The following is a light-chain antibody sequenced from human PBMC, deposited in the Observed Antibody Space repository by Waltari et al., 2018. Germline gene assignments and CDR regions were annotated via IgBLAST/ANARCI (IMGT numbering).Light chain of an antibody. Sequence: QSVLTQPPSVSAAPGQRVTIPCSGGSSNIGNNYVSWYRQFPGTAPKLLIYENTETPSGVPGRFSGSKSGTSATLDITGLQAGDEADYYCGTWDSSLSGAVFGGGTHLTVL. CDR3: GTWDSSLSGAV. J-gene: IGLJ7*01. V-gene: IGLV1-51*02. CDR1: SSNIGNNY. CDR2: ENT.